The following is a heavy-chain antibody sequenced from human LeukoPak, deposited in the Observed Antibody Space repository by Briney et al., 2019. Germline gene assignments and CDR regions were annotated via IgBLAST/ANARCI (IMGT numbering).Heavy chain of an antibody. CDR3: ARDAPYGSGSDAFDI. Sequence: ASVKASCKASGYTFTGYYMHWVRQAPGQGLEWMGWINPNSGGTNYAQKFQGRVTMTRDTSISTAYMELSRLRSDDTAVYYCARDAPYGSGSDAFDIWGQGTMVTVSS. CDR2: INPNSGGT. V-gene: IGHV1-2*02. D-gene: IGHD3-10*01. J-gene: IGHJ3*02. CDR1: GYTFTGYY.